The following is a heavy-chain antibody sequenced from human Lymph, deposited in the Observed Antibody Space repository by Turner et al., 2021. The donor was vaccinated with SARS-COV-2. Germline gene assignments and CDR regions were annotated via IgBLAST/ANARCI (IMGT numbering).Heavy chain of an antibody. CDR3: AGQAVAGTSLGYYYYGMDV. CDR1: GFTFSSYS. CDR2: ISSSSTYI. Sequence: EVPLVESGGGLVKPGGSLSLSCAASGFTFSSYSMHWVRQAPGKGLEWVSSISSSSTYIYYADSVKGRFTISRDNAKNSLYLQMNSLRAEDTAVYYCAGQAVAGTSLGYYYYGMDVWGQGTTVTVSS. V-gene: IGHV3-21*01. J-gene: IGHJ6*02. D-gene: IGHD6-19*01.